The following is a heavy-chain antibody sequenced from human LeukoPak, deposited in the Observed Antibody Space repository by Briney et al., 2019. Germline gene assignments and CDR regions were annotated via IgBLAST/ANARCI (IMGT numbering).Heavy chain of an antibody. J-gene: IGHJ4*02. V-gene: IGHV4-34*01. D-gene: IGHD2-15*01. CDR1: GGSFSGYY. Sequence: SETLSLTCAVYGGSFSGYYWSWIRQPPGKGLEWIGEINHSGSTNYNPSLKSRVTISVDTSKNQFSLKLSSVTAADTAVYYCARSIFLFNYCSGGSCSTPPLDYWGQGTLVTVSS. CDR3: ARSIFLFNYCSGGSCSTPPLDY. CDR2: INHSGST.